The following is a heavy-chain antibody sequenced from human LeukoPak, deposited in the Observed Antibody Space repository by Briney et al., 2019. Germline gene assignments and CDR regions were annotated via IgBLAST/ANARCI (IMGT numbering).Heavy chain of an antibody. CDR2: IYPGDPDT. J-gene: IGHJ4*02. Sequence: PGESLKISCKGSGYKFTSYWIGWVRQMPGKGLDWMGIIYPGDPDTRYSPSFQGQVTISADKSISTAYLQWSSLKASDTAMYYCARALRYFDWLEDWGQGTLVTVSS. D-gene: IGHD3-9*01. CDR3: ARALRYFDWLED. CDR1: GYKFTSYW. V-gene: IGHV5-51*01.